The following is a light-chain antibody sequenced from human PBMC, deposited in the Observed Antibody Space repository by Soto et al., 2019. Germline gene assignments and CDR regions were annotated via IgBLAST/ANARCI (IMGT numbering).Light chain of an antibody. Sequence: EIVMTQSPATLSVSPGERATLSCRASQSVSSNLAWYQQKPGQAPRLLIYGASTRATGIPARFSGSGSGTDFTLTISSLQYEDFAVYYCQQYNNWLWTFGQGTKVEIK. CDR2: GAS. CDR1: QSVSSN. J-gene: IGKJ1*01. V-gene: IGKV3-15*01. CDR3: QQYNNWLWT.